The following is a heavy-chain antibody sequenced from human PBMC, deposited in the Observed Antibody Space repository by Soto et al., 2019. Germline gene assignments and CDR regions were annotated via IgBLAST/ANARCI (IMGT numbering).Heavy chain of an antibody. CDR1: GFTFSSYA. V-gene: IGHV3-23*01. CDR2: ISGSGGST. Sequence: PGGSLRLSCAASGFTFSSYAMSWVRQAPGKGLEWVSAISGSGGSTYYADSVKGRFTISRDNSKNALYLQMISLRAEDTAVYYCAKAPEWFGEPRFDYWGQGTLVTVSS. J-gene: IGHJ4*02. D-gene: IGHD3-10*01. CDR3: AKAPEWFGEPRFDY.